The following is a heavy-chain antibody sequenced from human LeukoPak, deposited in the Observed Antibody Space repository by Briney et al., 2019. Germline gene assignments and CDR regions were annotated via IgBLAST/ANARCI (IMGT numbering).Heavy chain of an antibody. V-gene: IGHV4-38-2*02. J-gene: IGHJ4*02. D-gene: IGHD2-21*02. CDR1: GYSISSGYY. CDR2: IYHSGGT. Sequence: SETLSLTCTVSGYSISSGYYWGWIRQPPGKGLEWIGSIYHSGGTYYNPSLKSRVTISVDTTKNKFSLKLSSVTAADTAVYYCERVDCGGDCCFDYWGQGTLATVSS. CDR3: ERVDCGGDCCFDY.